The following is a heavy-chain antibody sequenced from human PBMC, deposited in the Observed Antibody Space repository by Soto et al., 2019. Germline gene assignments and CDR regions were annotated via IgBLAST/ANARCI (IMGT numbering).Heavy chain of an antibody. CDR2: INTDGSVT. D-gene: IGHD1-26*01. CDR1: GFTFSNFW. V-gene: IGHV3-74*01. Sequence: PGGSLRLSCAGSGFTFSNFWMHWVHQAPGKGLVWVARINTDGSVTSHADSVKGRFTISRDNAKSTLYLQMNSLREEDSAMYYCARQTGLGATNYWGQGTLVTVSS. J-gene: IGHJ4*02. CDR3: ARQTGLGATNY.